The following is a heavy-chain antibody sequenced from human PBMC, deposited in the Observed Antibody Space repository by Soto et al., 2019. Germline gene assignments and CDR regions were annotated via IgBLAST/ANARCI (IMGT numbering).Heavy chain of an antibody. D-gene: IGHD5-12*01. CDR3: ASSGGYDYGSSRRFDY. CDR2: IYYSGST. CDR1: GGSISSYY. V-gene: IGHV4-59*01. J-gene: IGHJ4*02. Sequence: PSETLSLTCTVSGGSISSYYWSWIRQPPGKGLEWIRYIYYSGSTNYNPSLKSRVTISVDTSKNQFSLKLSSVTAADTAVYYCASSGGYDYGSSRRFDYWGQGTLVTVSS.